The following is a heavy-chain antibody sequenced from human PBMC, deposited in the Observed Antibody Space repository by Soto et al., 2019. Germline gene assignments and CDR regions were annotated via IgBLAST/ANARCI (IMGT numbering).Heavy chain of an antibody. CDR2: VQSNHVT. D-gene: IGHD3-10*01. CDR3: AKWLRGGSYYCDF. V-gene: IGHV3-23*01. Sequence: AGSLRLSGQVSGLTFCNYAMIWVQQAPGKGLEWVALVQSNHVTYYADSVRGRFTVSRDNSKNTLYLQMDSLRVEDTALYYCAKWLRGGSYYCDFWGQGAMVTV. CDR1: GLTFCNYA. J-gene: IGHJ4*02.